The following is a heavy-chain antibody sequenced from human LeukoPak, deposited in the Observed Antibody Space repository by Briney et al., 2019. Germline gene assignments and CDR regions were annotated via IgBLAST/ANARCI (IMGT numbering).Heavy chain of an antibody. Sequence: PGGSLRLSCAASGFTFSSYEMNWVRQAPGKGLEWVSYISSSGSIIYYADFVKGRFTISRDNAKNSLYLQMNSLRAEDTAVYYCAREAAYLGPDYGDSKWYYFDYWGQGTLVTVSS. CDR3: AREAAYLGPDYGDSKWYYFDY. D-gene: IGHD4-17*01. J-gene: IGHJ4*02. CDR2: ISSSGSII. V-gene: IGHV3-48*03. CDR1: GFTFSSYE.